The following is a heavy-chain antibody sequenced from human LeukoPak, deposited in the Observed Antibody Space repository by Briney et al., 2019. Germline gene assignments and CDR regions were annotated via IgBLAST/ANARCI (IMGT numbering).Heavy chain of an antibody. J-gene: IGHJ6*02. D-gene: IGHD6-6*01. CDR3: AKDPSSSSGTGYYYGMDV. Sequence: GGSLRLSCAASGFTFSSYSMNWVRQAPGKGLEWVSSISSSSSYMYYADSVKGRFTISRDNAKNSLYLQMNSLRAEDTAVYYCAKDPSSSSGTGYYYGMDVWGQGTTVTVSS. CDR1: GFTFSSYS. V-gene: IGHV3-21*04. CDR2: ISSSSSYM.